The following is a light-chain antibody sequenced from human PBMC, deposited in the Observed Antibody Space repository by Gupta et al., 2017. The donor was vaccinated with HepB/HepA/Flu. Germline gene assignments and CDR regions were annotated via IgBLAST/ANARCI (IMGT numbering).Light chain of an antibody. V-gene: IGKV3-20*01. Sequence: IVLTHSPGTLSLSPGEGATLVCRASQCVRNNFLGWYQQKPGQAPRLLIYGASIRAIGFPDRFSGSGSGTDFTLTISRLEAEDFAVYYCKHHGTILFSFGPGTKVDIK. CDR3: KHHGTILFS. J-gene: IGKJ3*01. CDR1: QCVRNNF. CDR2: GAS.